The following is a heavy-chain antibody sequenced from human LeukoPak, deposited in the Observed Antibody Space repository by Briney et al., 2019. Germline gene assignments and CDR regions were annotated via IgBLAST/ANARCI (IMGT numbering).Heavy chain of an antibody. CDR2: LSGSGGST. CDR3: AKLGNTYAYGPGSYFFDY. D-gene: IGHD3-10*01. V-gene: IGHV3-23*01. J-gene: IGHJ4*02. CDR1: GFTFSNYA. Sequence: PGGSLRLSCAASGFTFSNYAMSWGRQAPGRGVEWVSGLSGSGGSTYYADSVKGRFTISRDNSKNTLWMEMNSLRAEDTAVYYCAKLGNTYAYGPGSYFFDYWGQGTLVTVSS.